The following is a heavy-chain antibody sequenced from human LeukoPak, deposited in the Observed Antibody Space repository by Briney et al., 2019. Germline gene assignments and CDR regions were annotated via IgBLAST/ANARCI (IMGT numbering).Heavy chain of an antibody. CDR3: ARRGTTYCTVDSCHPNWFDP. Sequence: GGSLRLSCAASGFTFSDYYMTWIRQAPGRGLDWISYINGSSSDTKYADSVKGRFTISRDNAKNSLYLLMNSLRAEDTAVYYCARRGTTYCTVDSCHPNWFDPWGQGTLVTVSS. J-gene: IGHJ5*02. D-gene: IGHD2-15*01. V-gene: IGHV3-11*03. CDR1: GFTFSDYY. CDR2: INGSSSDT.